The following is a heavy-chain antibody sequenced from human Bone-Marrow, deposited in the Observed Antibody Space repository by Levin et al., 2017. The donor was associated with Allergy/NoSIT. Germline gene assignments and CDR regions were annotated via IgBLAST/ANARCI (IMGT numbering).Heavy chain of an antibody. CDR3: ARGRGSGYSSLGY. CDR1: GFTFSDYY. D-gene: IGHD3-22*01. V-gene: IGHV3-11*01. CDR2: ISSSGSTI. Sequence: GESLKISCAASGFTFSDYYMSWIRQAPGKGLEWVSYISSSGSTIYYADSVKGRFTISRDNAKNSLYLQMNSLRAEDTAVYYCARGRGSGYSSLGYWGQGTLVTVSS. J-gene: IGHJ4*02.